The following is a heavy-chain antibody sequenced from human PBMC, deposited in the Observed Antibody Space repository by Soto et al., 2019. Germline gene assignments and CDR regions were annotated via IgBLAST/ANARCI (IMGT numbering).Heavy chain of an antibody. V-gene: IGHV4-38-2*01. CDR1: GYSISSGYY. Sequence: SETLSLTCAVSGYSISSGYYWGWIRQPPGKGLEWIGSIYHSGSTYYNPSLKSRVTISVDTSKNQFSLKLSSVAAADTAVYYCARIPPLSSYYDFWSGYYYEYYFDYWGQGTLVTVSS. CDR3: ARIPPLSSYYDFWSGYYYEYYFDY. D-gene: IGHD3-3*01. CDR2: IYHSGST. J-gene: IGHJ4*02.